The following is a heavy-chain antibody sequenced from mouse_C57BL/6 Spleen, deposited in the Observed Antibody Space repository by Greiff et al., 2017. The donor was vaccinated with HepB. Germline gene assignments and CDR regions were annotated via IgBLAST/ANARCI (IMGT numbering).Heavy chain of an antibody. J-gene: IGHJ4*01. CDR3: ARRYYDYDGAMDY. CDR1: GYTFTSYW. CDR2: IDPSDSET. D-gene: IGHD2-4*01. V-gene: IGHV1-52*01. Sequence: QVQLQQPGAELVRPGSSVKLSCKASGYTFTSYWMHWVKQRPIQGLEWIGNIDPSDSETHYNQKFKDKATLTVDKSSSTAYMQLSSLTSEDSAVYYWARRYYDYDGAMDYWGQGTSVTVSS.